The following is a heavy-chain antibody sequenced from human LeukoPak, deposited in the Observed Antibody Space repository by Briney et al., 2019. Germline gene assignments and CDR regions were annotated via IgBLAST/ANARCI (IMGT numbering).Heavy chain of an antibody. V-gene: IGHV1-2*02. J-gene: IGHJ4*02. CDR1: GYTFTGYY. CDR3: ARDTGYYYDSSGYDY. Sequence: GASVKVSCKASGYTFTGYYMHWVRQAPGQGLEWMGWINPNSGGTNYAQKFQGRVTMTRDTSISTAYMELSRLRSDDTAVYYCARDTGYYYDSSGYDYWGQGTLVTVSS. D-gene: IGHD3-22*01. CDR2: INPNSGGT.